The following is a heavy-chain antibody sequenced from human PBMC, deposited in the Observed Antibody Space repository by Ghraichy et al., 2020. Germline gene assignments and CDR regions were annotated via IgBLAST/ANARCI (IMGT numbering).Heavy chain of an antibody. J-gene: IGHJ6*02. CDR1: GFTFSSYS. D-gene: IGHD2-15*01. CDR3: ARDAGYCSGGSCYPNWGYYYYGMDV. V-gene: IGHV3-21*01. CDR2: ISSSSSYI. Sequence: LSLTCAASGFTFSSYSMNWVRQAPGKGLEWVSSISSSSSYIYYADSVKGRFTISRDNAKNSLYLQMNSLRAEDTAVYYCARDAGYCSGGSCYPNWGYYYYGMDVWGQGTTVTVSS.